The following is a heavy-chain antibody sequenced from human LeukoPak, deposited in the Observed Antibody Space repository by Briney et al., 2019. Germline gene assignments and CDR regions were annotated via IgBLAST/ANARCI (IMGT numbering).Heavy chain of an antibody. CDR1: GYSFNIYW. Sequence: GESQKISCKGSGYSFNIYWIGWVRQMPGKGLEWMGIIYPGDSATRYSPSFEGQVTISADKSINTAYLQWSSLKASDTAIYYCARTSANWFDLWGQGTLFSPSS. V-gene: IGHV5-51*01. CDR3: ARTSANWFDL. J-gene: IGHJ5*02. CDR2: IYPGDSAT.